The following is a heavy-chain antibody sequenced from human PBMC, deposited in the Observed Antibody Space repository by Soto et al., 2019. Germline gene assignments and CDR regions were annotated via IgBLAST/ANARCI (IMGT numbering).Heavy chain of an antibody. CDR1: GFTFNNYA. CDR3: AKGRGGSGSLTPRVDF. CDR2: ISGGGDTT. J-gene: IGHJ4*02. D-gene: IGHD3-10*01. V-gene: IGHV3-23*01. Sequence: EVQLLESGGGVVQPGGSLRLSCAASGFTFNNYAMTWVRQAQGRGLEWVSAISGGGDTTSYADSVKGRFTVSRDGSKNTLYLQMSSLRAEDTALYYCAKGRGGSGSLTPRVDFWGQGTLVTVSS.